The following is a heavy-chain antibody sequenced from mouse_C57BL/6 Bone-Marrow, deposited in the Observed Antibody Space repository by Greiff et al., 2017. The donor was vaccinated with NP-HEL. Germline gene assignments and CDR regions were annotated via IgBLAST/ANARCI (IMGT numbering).Heavy chain of an antibody. Sequence: EVQLQQSGAELVRPGASVKLSCTASGFNIKDDYMHWVKQRPEQGLEWIGWIDPENGDTEYASKFQGKATITADTSSNTAYLQLSSLTSEDTAVYYCTFITTVVANWYFDVWGTGTTVTVSS. CDR2: IDPENGDT. V-gene: IGHV14-4*01. J-gene: IGHJ1*03. CDR3: TFITTVVANWYFDV. CDR1: GFNIKDDY. D-gene: IGHD1-1*01.